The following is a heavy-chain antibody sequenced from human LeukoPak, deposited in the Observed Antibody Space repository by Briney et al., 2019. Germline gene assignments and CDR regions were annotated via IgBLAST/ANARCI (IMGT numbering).Heavy chain of an antibody. V-gene: IGHV3-49*04. CDR2: IRTKAYGEKT. CDR3: TRDKSRFMEYDI. Sequence: PGRSLRLSCSASGFTFGDHAMSWVRQAPGKGLEWVGFIRTKAYGEKTRYAASVNGRFSISRDDSKNIVYLQMSSLKSEDTALYYCTRDKSRFMEYDIWGQGTMVTVSS. D-gene: IGHD3-3*01. J-gene: IGHJ3*02. CDR1: GFTFGDHA.